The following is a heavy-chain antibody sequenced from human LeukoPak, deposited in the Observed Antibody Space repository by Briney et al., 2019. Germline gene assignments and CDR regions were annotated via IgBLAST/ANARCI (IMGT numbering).Heavy chain of an antibody. V-gene: IGHV4-4*07. CDR3: ARAWGYYDRSGFYNY. D-gene: IGHD3-22*01. CDR2: IYTSGST. CDR1: GDSLSNYY. Sequence: PSETLSLTCTVSGDSLSNYYWSWIRQPAGKGLEWIGRIYTSGSTNYNPSLKSRVTMSVDTSKNQFSLKLSSVTAADTAVYYCARAWGYYDRSGFYNYWGQGTLVTVSS. J-gene: IGHJ4*02.